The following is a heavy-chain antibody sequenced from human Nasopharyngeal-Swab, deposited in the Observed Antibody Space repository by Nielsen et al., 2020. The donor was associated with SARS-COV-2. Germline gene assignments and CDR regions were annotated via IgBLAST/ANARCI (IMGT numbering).Heavy chain of an antibody. CDR3: ARDQIGTTMIREVLKRYYYGMDV. J-gene: IGHJ6*02. CDR1: GFTFSSYW. Sequence: GSLKISCAASGFTFSSYWMTWVRQAPGKGLAWVANIKHDGSQKYYVDSVKGRFSISRDNGKNSLDLQMNSLGVDDTAVYYCARDQIGTTMIREVLKRYYYGMDVWGQGTTVTVSS. D-gene: IGHD3-10*01. CDR2: IKHDGSQK. V-gene: IGHV3-7*03.